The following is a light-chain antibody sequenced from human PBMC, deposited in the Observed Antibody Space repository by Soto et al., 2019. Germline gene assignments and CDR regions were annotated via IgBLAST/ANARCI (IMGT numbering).Light chain of an antibody. CDR3: QQRSNWRWLT. J-gene: IGKJ4*02. Sequence: DIVLTQSPATLSLSPGQRATLSCRSSQSVSSYLAWYQQKPGQSPRLLIYDASNRATGIPARFSGSGSRTDFTLTISSLEPEDCAVYYCQQRSNWRWLTFGGGTKVEI. CDR1: QSVSSY. CDR2: DAS. V-gene: IGKV3-11*01.